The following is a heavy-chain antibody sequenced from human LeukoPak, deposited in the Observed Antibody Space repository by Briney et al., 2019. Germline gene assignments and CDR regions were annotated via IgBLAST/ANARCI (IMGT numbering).Heavy chain of an antibody. CDR1: GYTFTNYF. CDR2: IVPNSGGT. CDR3: ARGEYRYGHDY. Sequence: ASVKVSCKASGYTFTNYFMHWVRQAPGQELEWMGWIVPNSGGTHFAQRFQGRVTMTRDTSISTAYMELSRLRSDDSAVYYCARGEYRYGHDYWGQGTLVTVSS. D-gene: IGHD5-18*01. V-gene: IGHV1-2*02. J-gene: IGHJ4*02.